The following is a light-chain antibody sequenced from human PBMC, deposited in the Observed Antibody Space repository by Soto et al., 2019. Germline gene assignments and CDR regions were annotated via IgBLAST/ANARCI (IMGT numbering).Light chain of an antibody. CDR3: LSYTTSSTYV. J-gene: IGLJ1*01. CDR1: SSDIGGYNY. V-gene: IGLV2-14*03. Sequence: SVLTQPASVSGSPGQSITIPCTGTSSDIGGYNYVSWYQQHPGIAPKVMIYDASNRPSGVSNRFSGSKSGNTASLTMSGLQAEDEADDYCLSYTTSSTYVFGSGTKGTVL. CDR2: DAS.